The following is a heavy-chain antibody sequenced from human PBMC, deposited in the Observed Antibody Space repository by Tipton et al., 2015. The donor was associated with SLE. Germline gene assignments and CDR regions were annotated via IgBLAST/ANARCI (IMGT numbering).Heavy chain of an antibody. D-gene: IGHD5-12*01. Sequence: LRLSCTVSGGSISSSSYYRGWIRQPPGKGLEWIGSIYYSGSTYYNPSLKSRVTISVDTSKNQFSLKLSSMTAADTAVYYCARLYSGHAGDAFDIGGQGTTVTVSS. CDR1: GGSISSSSYY. CDR2: IYYSGST. J-gene: IGHJ3*02. CDR3: ARLYSGHAGDAFDI. V-gene: IGHV4-39*01.